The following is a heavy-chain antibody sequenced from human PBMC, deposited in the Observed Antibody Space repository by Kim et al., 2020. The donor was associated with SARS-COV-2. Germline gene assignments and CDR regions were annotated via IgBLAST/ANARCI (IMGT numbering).Heavy chain of an antibody. D-gene: IGHD6-13*01. CDR1: GFTFSDHY. J-gene: IGHJ4*02. CDR3: CMGQQLEGGY. Sequence: GGSLRLSCAASGFTFSDHYMDWVRQAPGKGLEWVGRTRNKANSYTTEYAASVKGRFTISRDDSKNSLYLQMNSLKTEDTAVYYCCMGQQLEGGYWGQGTLVTVSS. V-gene: IGHV3-72*01. CDR2: TRNKANSYTT.